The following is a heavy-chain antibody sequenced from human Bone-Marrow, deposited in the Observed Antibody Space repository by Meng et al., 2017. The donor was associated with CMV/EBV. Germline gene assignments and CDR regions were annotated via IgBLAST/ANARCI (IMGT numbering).Heavy chain of an antibody. CDR2: INPSGGST. J-gene: IGHJ4*02. CDR1: GYTFTSYY. D-gene: IGHD1-1*01. CDR3: AAEKYNWNDARSQFDY. Sequence: ASVKVSCKASGYTFTSYYMHWVRQAPGQGLEWMGIINPSGGSTSYAQKFQGRVTMTRDTSTSTVYMELSSLRSEDTAVYYCAAEKYNWNDARSQFDYWGQGTLVTVSS. V-gene: IGHV1-46*01.